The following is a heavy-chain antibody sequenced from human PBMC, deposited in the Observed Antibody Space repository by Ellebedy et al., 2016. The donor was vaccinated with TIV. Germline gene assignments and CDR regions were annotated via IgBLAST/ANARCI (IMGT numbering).Heavy chain of an antibody. J-gene: IGHJ3*02. Sequence: SGPTLVKPTQTLTLTCTFSGFSLSTSGVGVGWIRQPPGKALEWLALIYWNDDKRYSPSLKSRLTITKDTSKNQVVLTMTNMDPVDTATYYCAHSWYYDSSGYLDAFDIWGQGTMVTVSS. CDR2: IYWNDDK. CDR1: GFSLSTSGVG. CDR3: AHSWYYDSSGYLDAFDI. D-gene: IGHD3-22*01. V-gene: IGHV2-5*01.